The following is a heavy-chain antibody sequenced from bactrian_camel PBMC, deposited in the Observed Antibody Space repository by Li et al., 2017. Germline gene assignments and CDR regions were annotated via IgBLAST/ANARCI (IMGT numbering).Heavy chain of an antibody. Sequence: VQLVESGGGSVQAGGSLRLSCAASGYTYNRNCMGWFRQAPGKEREGVATIDTDGSTRYADSVKGRFTISKDNAKNTVSLEMTSLTPEDTAVYYCAADPAVETSGEWRFIRQNYIFGQGTQVTVS. CDR2: IDTDGST. V-gene: IGHV3S53*01. J-gene: IGHJ4*01. D-gene: IGHD1*01. CDR1: GYTYNRNC.